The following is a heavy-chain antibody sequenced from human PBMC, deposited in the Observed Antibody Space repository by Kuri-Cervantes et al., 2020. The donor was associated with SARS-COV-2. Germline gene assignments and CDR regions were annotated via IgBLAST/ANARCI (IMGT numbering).Heavy chain of an antibody. D-gene: IGHD3-3*01. CDR3: ARDYLSLDRVVISHYYYYYGMDV. Sequence: ASVKVSCKASGYTFSSCGISWVRQAPGQGLEWMGWISAYNGKTNFAQKLQGRVTMTTDTSTSTAYMELRSLRSDDTAVYYCARDYLSLDRVVISHYYYYYGMDVWGQGTTVPVAS. CDR2: ISAYNGKT. J-gene: IGHJ6*02. V-gene: IGHV1-18*01. CDR1: GYTFSSCG.